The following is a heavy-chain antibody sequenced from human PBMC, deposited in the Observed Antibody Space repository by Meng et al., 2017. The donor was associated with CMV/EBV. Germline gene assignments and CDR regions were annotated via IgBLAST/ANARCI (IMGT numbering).Heavy chain of an antibody. Sequence: QVQLVQLGAEVKKPGSSWKVSFTASGGTFSSYAISWVRQAPGQGLEWMGGIIPIFGTANYAQKFQGRVTITADESTSTAYMELSSLRSEDTAVYYCARNQPSRGWSHEDYWGQGTLVTVSS. CDR2: IIPIFGTA. CDR3: ARNQPSRGWSHEDY. D-gene: IGHD2-15*01. J-gene: IGHJ4*02. CDR1: GGTFSSYA. V-gene: IGHV1-69*12.